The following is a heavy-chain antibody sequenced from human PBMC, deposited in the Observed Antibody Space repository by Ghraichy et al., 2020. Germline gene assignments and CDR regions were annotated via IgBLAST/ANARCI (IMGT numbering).Heavy chain of an antibody. CDR3: AKSGAVVVNVFDI. V-gene: IGHV3-23*01. J-gene: IGHJ3*02. CDR1: GFTFTKYA. D-gene: IGHD3-22*01. CDR2: ISSTGGST. Sequence: GGSLRLSCAASGFTFTKYAITWVRQAPGKGLEWVSGISSTGGSTDYADSVKGRFTISRDNSKSTFYLQMNSLRAEDTAVYYCAKSGAVVVNVFDIWGQGTMVTVSS.